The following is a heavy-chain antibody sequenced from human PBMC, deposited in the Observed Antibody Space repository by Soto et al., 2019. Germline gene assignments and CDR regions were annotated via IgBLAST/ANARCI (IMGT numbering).Heavy chain of an antibody. V-gene: IGHV4-31*03. D-gene: IGHD2-2*01. CDR3: ARDGRYCSSTSCYRYYYYYGMDV. CDR1: GGSISTGGYY. Sequence: QTLSLTSTVSGGSISTGGYYWSWTREHPGKGLEGIGYIYYSVSTYYNTSLKSRVTISVDTSKNLFSLKLSSVTAADTAVYYCARDGRYCSSTSCYRYYYYYGMDVWGQGTTVTVSS. CDR2: IYYSVST. J-gene: IGHJ6*02.